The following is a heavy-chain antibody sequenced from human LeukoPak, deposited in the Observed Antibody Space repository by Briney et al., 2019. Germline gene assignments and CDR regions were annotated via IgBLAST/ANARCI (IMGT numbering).Heavy chain of an antibody. J-gene: IGHJ4*02. CDR3: ARGGVITMVRGVIPSRGYYFDY. Sequence: NPSETLSLTCAVYGGSFSDPYWNWIRQSPGKGLEWIGEINHSGSTNYNPSLKSRVTISVDTSKNQFSLKLSSVTAADTAVYYCARGGVITMVRGVIPSRGYYFDYWGQGTLVTVSS. D-gene: IGHD3-10*01. V-gene: IGHV4-34*01. CDR1: GGSFSDPY. CDR2: INHSGST.